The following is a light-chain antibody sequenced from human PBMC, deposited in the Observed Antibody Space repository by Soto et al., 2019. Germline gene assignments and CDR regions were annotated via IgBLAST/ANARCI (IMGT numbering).Light chain of an antibody. CDR1: QIVSTNY. J-gene: IGKJ2*01. V-gene: IGKV3-20*01. CDR2: GAS. Sequence: EIVLTQSPATLSLSPGERATLSCRTSQIVSTNYLAWYQQKPGQAPRLLIYGASNRATGISDRFSGSGSGTDFTLTINRLEPEDFAVYYCQQYGSSETFGQGTKLEIK. CDR3: QQYGSSET.